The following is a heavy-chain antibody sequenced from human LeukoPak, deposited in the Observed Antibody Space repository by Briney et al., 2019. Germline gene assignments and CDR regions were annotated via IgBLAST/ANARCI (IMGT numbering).Heavy chain of an antibody. CDR3: ARVGDNYNEYVDY. CDR2: ISYDGSNK. D-gene: IGHD4/OR15-4a*01. CDR1: GFTFSSYA. V-gene: IGHV3-30*04. Sequence: GRSLRLSCAASGFTFSSYAMHWVRQAPGKGLEWVAVISYDGSNKYYADSVKGRFTISRDNSKNTLYLQMNSLRAEDTAVYYCARVGDNYNEYVDYWGQGSLVTVSS. J-gene: IGHJ4*02.